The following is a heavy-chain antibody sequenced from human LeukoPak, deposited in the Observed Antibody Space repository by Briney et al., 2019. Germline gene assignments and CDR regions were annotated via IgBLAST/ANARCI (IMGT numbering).Heavy chain of an antibody. Sequence: SETLSLTCAVSGYSISSGYYWGWIRQPPGKGLEWIGSMYRNRGTYYNPSLKSRVTISVDKSKNQFSLKLSSVTAADTAVYYCARANLVVVPTAIYYYGMDVWGKGTTVTVSS. V-gene: IGHV4-38-2*01. D-gene: IGHD2-2*01. CDR3: ARANLVVVPTAIYYYGMDV. CDR2: MYRNRGT. J-gene: IGHJ6*04. CDR1: GYSISSGYY.